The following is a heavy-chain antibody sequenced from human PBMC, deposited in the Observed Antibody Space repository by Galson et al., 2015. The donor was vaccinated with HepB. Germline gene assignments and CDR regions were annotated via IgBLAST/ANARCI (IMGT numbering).Heavy chain of an antibody. J-gene: IGHJ2*01. CDR1: GFTFSIYW. V-gene: IGHV3-7*01. Sequence: SLRLSCAASGFTFSIYWMSWVRQAPGKGLEWVANIKQDGSERYYVDSVKGRFTISRDSAENSLYLQMNSPRAEDTAVYYCARAEGYCSGDTCYSIRYFDLWGRGTLVTVSS. D-gene: IGHD2-15*01. CDR3: ARAEGYCSGDTCYSIRYFDL. CDR2: IKQDGSER.